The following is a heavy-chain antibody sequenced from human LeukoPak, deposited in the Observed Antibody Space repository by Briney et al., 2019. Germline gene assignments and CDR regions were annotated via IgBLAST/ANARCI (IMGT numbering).Heavy chain of an antibody. Sequence: GGSLRLSCAAFGFTVRSNCMSWDRQAPGKGLEWVSVIYTGGGTYYADSVKGRFTLSRDNSKNTVYLQMNTLRAEDTAVYYCASYGYPSGWFDPWGRGTRVTVSS. CDR1: GFTVRSNC. CDR2: IYTGGGT. V-gene: IGHV3-53*01. J-gene: IGHJ5*02. CDR3: ASYGYPSGWFDP. D-gene: IGHD6-13*01.